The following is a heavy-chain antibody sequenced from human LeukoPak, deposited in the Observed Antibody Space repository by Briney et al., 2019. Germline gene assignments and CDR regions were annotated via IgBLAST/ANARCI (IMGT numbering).Heavy chain of an antibody. CDR2: IYHSGST. CDR3: ARAPGYSSGWYIDC. D-gene: IGHD6-19*01. CDR1: GYSITSGYY. V-gene: IGHV4-38-2*02. J-gene: IGHJ4*02. Sequence: SETLSLTCTVSGYSITSGYYWGWIRQPPGKGLEWIGSIYHSGSTYYNPSLKSRVTISVDTSKNQFSLKLSSVTAADTAVYYCARAPGYSSGWYIDCWGQGTLVTVSS.